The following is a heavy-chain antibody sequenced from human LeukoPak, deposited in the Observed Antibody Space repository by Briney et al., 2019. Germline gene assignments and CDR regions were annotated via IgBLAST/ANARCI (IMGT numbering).Heavy chain of an antibody. J-gene: IGHJ5*02. CDR1: GDSIRSSSYN. V-gene: IGHV4-39*01. CDR3: ARHSSQGDNWFDP. Sequence: SETLSLTCTFSGDSIRSSSYNWGWIRQSPGKGLEWIASIYYSGSTYYNPSLKSRVTISVDTSKNQFSLKLTSVTAADTAVYYCARHSSQGDNWFDPWGQGTLVTVSS. CDR2: IYYSGST.